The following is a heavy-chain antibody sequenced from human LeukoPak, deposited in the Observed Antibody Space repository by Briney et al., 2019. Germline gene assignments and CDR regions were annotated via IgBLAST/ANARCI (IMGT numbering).Heavy chain of an antibody. CDR1: GFTFSSYA. CDR3: VKETVDSSGYYNWFDP. J-gene: IGHJ5*02. D-gene: IGHD3-22*01. Sequence: GGSLRLSCSASGFTFSSYAMHWVRQAPGKGLEYVSAISSNGGSTYYADSVKGRFTNSRDNSKNTLYLQMSSLRAEDTAVYYCVKETVDSSGYYNWFDPWGQGTLVTVSS. CDR2: ISSNGGST. V-gene: IGHV3-64D*06.